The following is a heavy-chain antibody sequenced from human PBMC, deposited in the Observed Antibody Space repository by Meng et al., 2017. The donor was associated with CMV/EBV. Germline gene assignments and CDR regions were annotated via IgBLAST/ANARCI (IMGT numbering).Heavy chain of an antibody. D-gene: IGHD2-15*01. CDR1: GFTFSEVW. V-gene: IGHV3-15*01. CDR3: ATGDCGGGSCHAFDI. CDR2: IKRKIEGETT. J-gene: IGHJ3*02. Sequence: GESLKISCVASGFTFSEVWMTWVRQTPGKGLEWVGRIKRKIEGETTEYTAPVKGRFTISRDDSKDTLYLQMNNLKTEDTAIYYCATGDCGGGSCHAFDIWGQGTLVIVSS.